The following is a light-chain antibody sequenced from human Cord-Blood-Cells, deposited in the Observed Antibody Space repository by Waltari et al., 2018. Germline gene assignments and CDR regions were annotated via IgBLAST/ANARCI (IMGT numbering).Light chain of an antibody. Sequence: DIQMTQSPSYLSASVGDRVTITCQASQDIINYLNWYQQKPGKAPKLLIYDASNLETGVPARCSGSGSGTDFTITISSLRPEDIATYYCQQYDNLPYTFGQGTKLEIK. J-gene: IGKJ2*01. CDR3: QQYDNLPYT. V-gene: IGKV1-33*01. CDR1: QDIINY. CDR2: DAS.